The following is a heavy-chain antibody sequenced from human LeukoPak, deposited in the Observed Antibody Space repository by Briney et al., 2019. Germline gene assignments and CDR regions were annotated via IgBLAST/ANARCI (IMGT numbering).Heavy chain of an antibody. D-gene: IGHD6-13*01. CDR2: IKQDGSET. CDR3: ARVDGSSSCPDY. CDR1: GFTFSSYW. V-gene: IGHV3-7*03. Sequence: GGSLRLSCAASGFTFSSYWMSWVRQAPGKGLEWVANIKQDGSETYYVDSVKGRFTISRDNAKNLLYLEMNSLRAEDTALYYCARVDGSSSCPDYWGQGTLVTVSS. J-gene: IGHJ4*02.